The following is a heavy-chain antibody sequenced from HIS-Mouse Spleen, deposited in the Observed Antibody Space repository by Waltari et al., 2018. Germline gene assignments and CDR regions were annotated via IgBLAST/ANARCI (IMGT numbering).Heavy chain of an antibody. Sequence: QVQLVQSGAEVKKPGASVKVSCKASGYTFTSYDINWVRQATGHGLEWMGGMNPNSGNTGYAQKFQGRVTMTRNTSISTAYMELSSLRSEDTAVYYCARGHDYSNYFDYWGQGTLVTVSS. CDR2: MNPNSGNT. CDR1: GYTFTSYD. V-gene: IGHV1-8*01. CDR3: ARGHDYSNYFDY. D-gene: IGHD4-4*01. J-gene: IGHJ4*02.